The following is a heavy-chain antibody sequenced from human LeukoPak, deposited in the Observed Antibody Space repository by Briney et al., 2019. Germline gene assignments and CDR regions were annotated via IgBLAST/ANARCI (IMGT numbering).Heavy chain of an antibody. D-gene: IGHD5-24*01. Sequence: GGSLRLSCAASGLTFSSYAMSWVRQAPGEGLEWVSAISGSGGSTYYADSVKGRFTISRDNSKNTLYLQMNSLRAEDTAVYYCAKDFGDGYSFWGQGTLVTVSS. CDR3: AKDFGDGYSF. CDR2: ISGSGGST. V-gene: IGHV3-23*01. J-gene: IGHJ4*02. CDR1: GLTFSSYA.